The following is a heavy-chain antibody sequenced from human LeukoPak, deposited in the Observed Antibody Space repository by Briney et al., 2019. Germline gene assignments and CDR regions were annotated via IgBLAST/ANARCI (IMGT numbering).Heavy chain of an antibody. CDR3: ARDNGWFDP. CDR1: VDSISSYY. V-gene: IGHV4-59*01. Sequence: SETLSLTCTVSVDSISSYYWSWIRQPPGKGLEWIGYIYYSGSTNYNPSLKSRVTISVDTSKNQFSLKLSSVTAADTAVYYCARDNGWFDPWGQGTLVTVSS. CDR2: IYYSGST. D-gene: IGHD2-8*01. J-gene: IGHJ5*02.